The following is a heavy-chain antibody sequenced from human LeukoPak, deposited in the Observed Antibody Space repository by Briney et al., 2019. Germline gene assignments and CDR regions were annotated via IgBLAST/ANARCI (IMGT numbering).Heavy chain of an antibody. D-gene: IGHD3-16*02. CDR1: GFTFSSYA. Sequence: PGGALRLSCAASGFTFSSYAMSWVRQAPGKALEWVSAISGSGGSTYYADSVKGRFTISRDNSKNTLYLQMNSLRSEDTAVYYCAKAGSYLDYWGQGTLVTVSS. CDR3: AKAGSYLDY. V-gene: IGHV3-23*01. CDR2: ISGSGGST. J-gene: IGHJ4*02.